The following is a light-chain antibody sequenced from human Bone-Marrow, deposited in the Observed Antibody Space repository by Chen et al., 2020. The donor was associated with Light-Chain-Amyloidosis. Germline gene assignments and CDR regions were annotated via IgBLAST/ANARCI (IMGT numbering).Light chain of an antibody. V-gene: IGLV2-11*01. Sequence: QSALTPPRSVSGSPGPSVTISCTGTSSDVGGYKYVSWYQQYPGKAPKLMIYDVSKRPSGVPDRFSASKSGNTASLTISGLQAEDEADYYCCSYAGSYSLRMFGGGTKLTVL. CDR1: SSDVGGYKY. J-gene: IGLJ3*02. CDR2: DVS. CDR3: CSYAGSYSLRM.